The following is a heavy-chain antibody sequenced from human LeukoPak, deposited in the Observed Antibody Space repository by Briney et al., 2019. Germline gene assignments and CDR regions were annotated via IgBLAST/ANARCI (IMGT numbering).Heavy chain of an antibody. CDR2: IFYSGNT. Sequence: SETLSLTCTVSGASISSSSYYWAWIRQPPGKGLDWIGSIFYSGNTYYNPSLKSRVTISVDTSKNQFSLNLSSVTAADTAVYYCARQLIIGGYTHGHQFDYWGQGTLVTVSS. J-gene: IGHJ4*02. D-gene: IGHD5-18*01. CDR1: GASISSSSYY. CDR3: ARQLIIGGYTHGHQFDY. V-gene: IGHV4-39*01.